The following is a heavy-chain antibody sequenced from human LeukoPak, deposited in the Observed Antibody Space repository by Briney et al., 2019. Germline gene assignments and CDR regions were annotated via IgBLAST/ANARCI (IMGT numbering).Heavy chain of an antibody. Sequence: GGSLRLSCAASGFTFSSYSMNWVRQAPGKGLEWVSGISWNSGSIGYADSVKGRFTISRDNAKNSLYLQMNSLRAEDTALYYCAKSGRRGFDYWGQGTLVTVSS. CDR1: GFTFSSYS. V-gene: IGHV3-9*01. CDR3: AKSGRRGFDY. D-gene: IGHD6-25*01. J-gene: IGHJ4*02. CDR2: ISWNSGSI.